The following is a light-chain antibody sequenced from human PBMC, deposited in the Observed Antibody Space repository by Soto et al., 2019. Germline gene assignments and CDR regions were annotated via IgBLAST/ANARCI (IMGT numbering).Light chain of an antibody. V-gene: IGLV1-44*01. CDR2: GNN. J-gene: IGLJ2*01. Sequence: SVLTQPPSASGTPGQRVTISCSGSGSSIGTNTVNWYRQLPGAAPKLLLYGNNQRPSGVPDRFSGAKAGTSASLAISGLQSEDEADYYCAAWDGSLNNVLFGGGTKVTV. CDR3: AAWDGSLNNVL. CDR1: GSSIGTNT.